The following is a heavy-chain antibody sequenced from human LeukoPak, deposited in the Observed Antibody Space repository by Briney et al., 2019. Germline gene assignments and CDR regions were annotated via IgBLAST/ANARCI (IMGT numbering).Heavy chain of an antibody. CDR2: IWYDGSNK. J-gene: IGHJ6*02. D-gene: IGHD2-2*01. V-gene: IGHV3-33*01. Sequence: GGSLRLSCAASGFTFSSYGMHWVRQAPGKGLEWVAVIWYDGSNKYYADSVKGRFTISRDNSKNTLFLQMNSLRAEDTAVYYCARVKGYCSRTSCYDYYYYAMDVWGQGTTVTVSS. CDR3: ARVKGYCSRTSCYDYYYYAMDV. CDR1: GFTFSSYG.